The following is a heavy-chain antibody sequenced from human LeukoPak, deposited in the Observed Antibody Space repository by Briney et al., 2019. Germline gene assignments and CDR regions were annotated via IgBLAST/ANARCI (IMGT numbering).Heavy chain of an antibody. V-gene: IGHV4-4*07. Sequence: PSETLSLTCTVSGGSISSYYWSWIRQPAGKGLEWIGRIYTSGSTNYNPSLKSRVTMSVDTSKNQFSLKLSSVTAADTAVYYCARDDWYSSSWPGAFGIWGQGTMVTVSS. CDR1: GGSISSYY. J-gene: IGHJ3*02. CDR2: IYTSGST. D-gene: IGHD6-13*01. CDR3: ARDDWYSSSWPGAFGI.